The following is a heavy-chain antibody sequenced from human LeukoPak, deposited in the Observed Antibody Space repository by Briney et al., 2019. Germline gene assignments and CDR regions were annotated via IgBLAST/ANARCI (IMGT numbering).Heavy chain of an antibody. Sequence: SETLSLTCTVSGGSINSYYWSWIRQPAGKGLEWIGRIYTSGNTDYTPSLKSRVTMSIYTSRNQFSLKLNSVTAADTAVYYCARGLGYTEPFFEYWGQGTLVTVSS. J-gene: IGHJ4*02. CDR3: ARGLGYTEPFFEY. D-gene: IGHD3-16*02. V-gene: IGHV4-4*07. CDR2: IYTSGNT. CDR1: GGSINSYY.